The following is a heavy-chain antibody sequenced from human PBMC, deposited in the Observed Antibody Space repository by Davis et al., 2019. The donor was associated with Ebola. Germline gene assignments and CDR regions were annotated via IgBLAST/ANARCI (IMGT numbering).Heavy chain of an antibody. V-gene: IGHV3-23*01. J-gene: IGHJ4*02. CDR3: ARGFYETMFGGFYY. Sequence: PGGSLRLSCAASGFTFSNYAMSWVRQAPGGGLEWVSGISASGADIKYADSVRGRFSISRDDSKNTLYLQMYSLRDEDTAVYFCARGFYETMFGGFYYWGQGTQVTVSS. D-gene: IGHD3-10*02. CDR1: GFTFSNYA. CDR2: ISASGADI.